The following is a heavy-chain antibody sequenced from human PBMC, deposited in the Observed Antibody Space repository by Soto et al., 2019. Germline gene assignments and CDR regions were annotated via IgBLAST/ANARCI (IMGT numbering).Heavy chain of an antibody. D-gene: IGHD6-19*01. CDR2: ISSSSSYI. CDR3: ARDSKWLVRGWFDP. V-gene: IGHV3-21*01. CDR1: GFTFSSYS. Sequence: PGGSLRLSCTASGFTFSSYSMNWVRQAPGKGLEWVSSISSSSSYIYYADSVKGRFTISRDNAKNSLYLQMNSLRAEDTAVYYCARDSKWLVRGWFDPWGQGTLVTVSS. J-gene: IGHJ5*02.